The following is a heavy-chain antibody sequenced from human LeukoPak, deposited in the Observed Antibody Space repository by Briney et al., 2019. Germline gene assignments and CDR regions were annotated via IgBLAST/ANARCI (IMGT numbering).Heavy chain of an antibody. CDR2: ISSSSSTI. CDR3: AREWVRGAIDAFDI. CDR1: GFTFSSYS. J-gene: IGHJ3*02. Sequence: GGSLRLSCAASGFTFSSYSMNWVRQAPGKGLEWVSYISSSSSTIYYADSVKGRFTISRDNAKNSLYLQMNSLRAEDTAVYYCAREWVRGAIDAFDIWGQGTMVTVSS. D-gene: IGHD3-10*01. V-gene: IGHV3-48*04.